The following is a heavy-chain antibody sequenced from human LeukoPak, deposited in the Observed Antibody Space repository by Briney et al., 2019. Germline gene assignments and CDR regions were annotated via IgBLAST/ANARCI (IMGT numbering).Heavy chain of an antibody. D-gene: IGHD3-16*02. Sequence: SETLSLTCTVSGGSISSYYWSWIRQPPGKGLEWIGYIYYSGSTNYNPSLKSRVTISVDTSKNQFSLKLSSVTAADTAVYYCARLSAQSQYYFDYWGQGTLVTVSS. CDR2: IYYSGST. CDR1: GGSISSYY. V-gene: IGHV4-59*08. CDR3: ARLSAQSQYYFDY. J-gene: IGHJ4*02.